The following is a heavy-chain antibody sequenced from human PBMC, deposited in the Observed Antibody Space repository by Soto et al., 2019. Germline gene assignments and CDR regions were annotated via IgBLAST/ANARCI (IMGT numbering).Heavy chain of an antibody. CDR1: GLTFSRFW. J-gene: IGHJ4*02. CDR2: INEDGSEK. V-gene: IGHV3-7*01. CDR3: ASGGHVDF. D-gene: IGHD3-16*01. Sequence: VLLVEAGGGLVQPEGSLRLSCAASGLTFSRFWMTWVRQAPGKGLEWVANINEDGSEKHYVDSVKGRFTISRDNAENSLYLQMNRLRAEDGAVYFCASGGHVDFCGQGTLVTVFS.